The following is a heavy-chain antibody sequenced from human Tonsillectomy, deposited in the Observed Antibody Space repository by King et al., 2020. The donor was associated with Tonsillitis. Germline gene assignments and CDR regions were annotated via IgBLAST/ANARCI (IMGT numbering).Heavy chain of an antibody. J-gene: IGHJ4*02. CDR1: GGSVSSGSYD. Sequence: QLQESGPRLVKPSQTLSLTCTVSGGSVSSGSYDLGWIRQPAGKGLEWSGRIYTSGSTNYNPSLKSRVTMSVDTSKNQFSLKLSSVTAADTAVYYCAGDSGGFFDYWGQGTLVTVSS. D-gene: IGHD2-15*01. CDR3: AGDSGGFFDY. CDR2: IYTSGST. V-gene: IGHV4-61*02.